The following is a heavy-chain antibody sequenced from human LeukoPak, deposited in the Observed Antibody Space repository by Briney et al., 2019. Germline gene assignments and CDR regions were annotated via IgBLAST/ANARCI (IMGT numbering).Heavy chain of an antibody. CDR2: INSNGSST. CDR3: AETFSDSSGYDAFEI. D-gene: IGHD3-22*01. V-gene: IGHV3-74*01. Sequence: GGSLRLSCAASGFTFSSYWMHWVRQAPGKGLVWVSRINSNGSSTIYADSVKGRLTISRDNAKNTLYLQINSLRAGDTAVYYCAETFSDSSGYDAFEIWGQGTMVTVSS. J-gene: IGHJ3*02. CDR1: GFTFSSYW.